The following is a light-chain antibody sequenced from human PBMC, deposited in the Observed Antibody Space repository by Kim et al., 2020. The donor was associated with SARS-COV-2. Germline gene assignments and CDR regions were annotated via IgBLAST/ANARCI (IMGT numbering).Light chain of an antibody. J-gene: IGKJ2*01. CDR3: QQHYTAPYT. V-gene: IGKV4-1*01. Sequence: DIVMRQSPDSLAVSLGERATINFTSSQSVLHRSKDKKFLAWYQQRPGQSPQLLLYWASTRASGVSDRFSGSGSETDFTLTIDNLQAEDVAVYHCQQHYTAPYTFGQGTKLEI. CDR2: WAS. CDR1: QSVLHRSKDKKF.